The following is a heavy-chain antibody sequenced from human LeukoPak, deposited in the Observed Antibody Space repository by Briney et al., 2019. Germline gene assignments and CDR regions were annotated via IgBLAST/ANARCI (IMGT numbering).Heavy chain of an antibody. Sequence: PGGSLRLSCAASGFTFNNYAMTWVRQAPGKGLEWVSLINGGAGSSYYVDSVKGRFTISRDNAKNSLYLQMNSMKAEDTAVYYCARPRYGSGSYYNENAFNIWSQGTMVTVSS. D-gene: IGHD3-10*01. CDR2: INGGAGSS. CDR1: GFTFNNYA. CDR3: ARPRYGSGSYYNENAFNI. J-gene: IGHJ3*02. V-gene: IGHV3-23*01.